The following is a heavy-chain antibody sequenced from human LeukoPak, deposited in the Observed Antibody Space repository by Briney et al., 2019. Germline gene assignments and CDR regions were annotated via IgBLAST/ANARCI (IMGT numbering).Heavy chain of an antibody. J-gene: IGHJ4*02. CDR2: ISYDGSNK. D-gene: IGHD6-19*01. Sequence: GGSLRLSCAASGFTFSSYGMHWVRQAPGKGLEWVAVISYDGSNKYYADSVKGRFTISRDNSKNTLYLQMNSLRAEDTAVYYCANLYAVAGTYWVSNFDYWGQGTLVTVSS. V-gene: IGHV3-30*18. CDR3: ANLYAVAGTYWVSNFDY. CDR1: GFTFSSYG.